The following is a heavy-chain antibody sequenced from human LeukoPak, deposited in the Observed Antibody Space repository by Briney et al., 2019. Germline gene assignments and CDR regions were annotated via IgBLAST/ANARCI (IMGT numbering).Heavy chain of an antibody. J-gene: IGHJ4*02. CDR1: GFTVSSNY. Sequence: PGGSLRLSCAASGFTVSSNYMNWVRQAPGKGLEWVANMDPSGSQTRYVDSVKGRFTISKDDPGTSLYLEMHSLRAEDTAIYYCAVWTSGNYWGQGALVTVSS. CDR3: AVWTSGNY. CDR2: MDPSGSQT. D-gene: IGHD1-1*01. V-gene: IGHV3-7*01.